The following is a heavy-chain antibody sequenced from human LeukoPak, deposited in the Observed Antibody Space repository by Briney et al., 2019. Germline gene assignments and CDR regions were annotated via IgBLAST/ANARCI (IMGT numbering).Heavy chain of an antibody. CDR1: GFTFSSYA. D-gene: IGHD3-10*01. CDR3: ARADRKFGLLWFGEFDY. J-gene: IGHJ4*02. CDR2: ISYDGSNK. V-gene: IGHV3-30*04. Sequence: PGRSLRLSCAASGFTFSSYAMHWVRQAPGKGLEWVAVISYDGSNKYYADSVKGRSTISRDNSKNSLYLQMNSLRAEDTAVYYCARADRKFGLLWFGEFDYWGQGTLVTVSS.